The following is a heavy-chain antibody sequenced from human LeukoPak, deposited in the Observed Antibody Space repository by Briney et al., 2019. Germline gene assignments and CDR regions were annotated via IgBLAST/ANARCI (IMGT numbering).Heavy chain of an antibody. D-gene: IGHD3-22*01. V-gene: IGHV3-30*18. Sequence: GRSLRLSCAASGFTFSSYGMHWVRQAPGKGLEWVAVISSDGNNKNYVDSVKGRSTFSRDNSKNTLYLQMNSLRAEDTAVYYCAKGNDIGGYYYPHFDYWGQGTLVTVSS. CDR3: AKGNDIGGYYYPHFDY. CDR1: GFTFSSYG. CDR2: ISSDGNNK. J-gene: IGHJ4*02.